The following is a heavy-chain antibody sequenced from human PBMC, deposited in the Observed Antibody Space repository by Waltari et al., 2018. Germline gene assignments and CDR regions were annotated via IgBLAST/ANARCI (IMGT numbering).Heavy chain of an antibody. D-gene: IGHD3-3*01. CDR1: GGSISSHY. CDR3: ARGRDYDFWSGYYMGGAFDI. CDR2: IYYSGST. Sequence: QVQLQESGPGLVKPSETLSLTCTVSGGSISSHYWSWIRQPPGTGLEWIGYIYYSGSTNYNPSLKSRVTISVDTSKNQFSLKLSSVTAADTAVYYCARGRDYDFWSGYYMGGAFDIWGQGTMVTVSS. V-gene: IGHV4-59*11. J-gene: IGHJ3*02.